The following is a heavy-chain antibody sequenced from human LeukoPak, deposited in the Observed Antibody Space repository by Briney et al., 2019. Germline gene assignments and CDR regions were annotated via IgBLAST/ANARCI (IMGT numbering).Heavy chain of an antibody. J-gene: IGHJ4*02. CDR3: ARDLPAAGDVYGY. D-gene: IGHD6-13*01. Sequence: ASVKVSCKASGYTFTSYYMHWVRQAPGEGLEWMGIINPSGGSTTYAQKFQGRVTMTTDTSTSTAYMELRSLRSDDTAVYYCARDLPAAGDVYGYWGQGTLVTVSS. V-gene: IGHV1-46*01. CDR1: GYTFTSYY. CDR2: INPSGGST.